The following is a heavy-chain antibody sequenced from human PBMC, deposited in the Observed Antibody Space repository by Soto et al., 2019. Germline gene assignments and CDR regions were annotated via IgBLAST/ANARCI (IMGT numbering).Heavy chain of an antibody. CDR1: GYTFTSYG. J-gene: IGHJ3*01. CDR2: VSAYNVDT. CDR3: ADGLT. D-gene: IGHD7-27*01. V-gene: IGHV1-18*01. Sequence: QARLVQSGAEVKKPGASVKVSCKASGYTFTSYGINWVRQAPGQGLEWLGWVSAYNVDTNYEQKVQGRVTMTTDLSTNTAYMELRSLRYDDTAVYYCADGLTWGQGTGVTVSS.